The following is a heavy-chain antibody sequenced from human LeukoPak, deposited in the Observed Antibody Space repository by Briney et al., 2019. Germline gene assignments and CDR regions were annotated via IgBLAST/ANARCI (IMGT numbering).Heavy chain of an antibody. Sequence: PSQTLSLICTVSVGSIRSGGDYWSWIRQHPGKGLEWIGSIYYSGSTYYNPSLKCRVTIAVDTSKNQFSLKLSSVTAADTAVYCCARAPAAATDYYYYYYMDVWGKGTTVTVSS. CDR2: IYYSGST. J-gene: IGHJ6*03. V-gene: IGHV4-31*03. CDR3: ARAPAAATDYYYYYYMDV. D-gene: IGHD2-2*01. CDR1: VGSIRSGGDY.